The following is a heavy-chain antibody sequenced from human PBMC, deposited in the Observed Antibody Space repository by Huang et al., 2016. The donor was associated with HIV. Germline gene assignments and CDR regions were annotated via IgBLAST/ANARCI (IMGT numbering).Heavy chain of an antibody. CDR3: AKGGSAAAVLDF. CDR1: GFTFSLYG. D-gene: IGHD6-13*01. V-gene: IGHV3-30*18. CDR2: ISYDWKTK. J-gene: IGHJ4*02. Sequence: QVQLVESGGGVVQPGRSLRISCAASGFTFSLYGVHCVRQAPGKGLEVVAVISYDWKTKYYADSGKRRFTIARENSKTTLYLQMNRLRVEDSALYYCAKGGSAAAVLDFWGQGTLVTVSS.